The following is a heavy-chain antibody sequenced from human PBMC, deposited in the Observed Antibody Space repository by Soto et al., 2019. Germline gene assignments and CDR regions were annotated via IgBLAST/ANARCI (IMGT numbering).Heavy chain of an antibody. V-gene: IGHV3-23*01. CDR3: AKDPYGFWSGPAFDI. CDR1: GFTFSSYA. CDR2: ISGSGGST. J-gene: IGHJ3*02. Sequence: EVQLLESGGGLVQPGGSLRLSCAASGFTFSSYAMSWFRQAPGKGLEWVSAISGSGGSTYYADSVKGRFTISRDNSKNTLYLQMKSLSAQNTAVYYCAKDPYGFWSGPAFDIWGQGTMVTVSS. D-gene: IGHD3-3*01.